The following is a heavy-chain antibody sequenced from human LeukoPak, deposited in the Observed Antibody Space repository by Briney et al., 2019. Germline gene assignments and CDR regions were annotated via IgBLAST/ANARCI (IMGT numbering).Heavy chain of an antibody. D-gene: IGHD2-15*01. V-gene: IGHV3-74*03. Sequence: GGSLRLSCAAAGFTFSSYWMHWVRQAPGKGLVWVSRINGDGSTTTYADSGKGRFTISRDNAKNTLYLQMNSLRAEDTAVYYCARGLMVVAIDYWGQGTLVTVSS. CDR3: ARGLMVVAIDY. CDR2: INGDGSTT. J-gene: IGHJ4*02. CDR1: GFTFSSYW.